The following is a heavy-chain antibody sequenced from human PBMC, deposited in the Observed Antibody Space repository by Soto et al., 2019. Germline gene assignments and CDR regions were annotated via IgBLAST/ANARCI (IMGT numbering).Heavy chain of an antibody. CDR3: ARDHCSSTSCYETYYFDY. D-gene: IGHD2-2*01. CDR1: GDSVSSNSAA. J-gene: IGHJ4*02. V-gene: IGHV6-1*01. Sequence: PSQTLSLTCAISGDSVSSNSAAWNWIRQSPSRGLEWLGRTYYRSKWYNDYAVSVKSRITINPDTSKNQFSLQLNSVTPEDTAVYYCARDHCSSTSCYETYYFDYWGQGTLVTVSS. CDR2: TYYRSKWYN.